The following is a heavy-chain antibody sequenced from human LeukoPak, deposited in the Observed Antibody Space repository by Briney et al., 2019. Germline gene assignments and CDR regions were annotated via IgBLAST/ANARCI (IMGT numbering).Heavy chain of an antibody. V-gene: IGHV3-23*01. CDR1: GFTFSSYA. CDR2: LSGSGGST. Sequence: GGSLRLSCAASGFTFSSYAMSWVRQAPGRGLEWVSALSGSGGSTYYADSVKGRFTISRDNSKNTLHLQMNSLRAEDTAVYYCARGVYQWLHDAFDIWGQGTMVTVSS. CDR3: ARGVYQWLHDAFDI. D-gene: IGHD6-19*01. J-gene: IGHJ3*02.